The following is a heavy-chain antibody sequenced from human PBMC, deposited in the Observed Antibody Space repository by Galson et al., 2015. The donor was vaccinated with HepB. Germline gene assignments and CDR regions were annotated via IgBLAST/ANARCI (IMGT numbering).Heavy chain of an antibody. J-gene: IGHJ5*02. Sequence: SLRLSCAASGFTFNKAGMNWVPHTAGKGLEWVGRIKSKTDGGTTDYAAPVKGRFTISRDDSKNTLYLQMNSLKTEDTAVYYCTTDYDFWSGPIPGSWGQGTLVTVSS. V-gene: IGHV3-15*07. D-gene: IGHD3-3*01. CDR3: TTDYDFWSGPIPGS. CDR1: GFTFNKAG. CDR2: IKSKTDGGTT.